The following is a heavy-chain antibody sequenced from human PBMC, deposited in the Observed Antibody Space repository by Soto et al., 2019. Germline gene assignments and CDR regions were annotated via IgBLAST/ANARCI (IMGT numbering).Heavy chain of an antibody. Sequence: QVQLVQSGAEVKKPGSSVKVSCKASGGTFSSYTISWVRQAPGQGLEWMGRIIPILGIANYAQKFQGRVTNTADKSPSTAYRELSSLRSEDTAVYYCARVISHYGDYAAAFDIWGQGTMVTVSS. V-gene: IGHV1-69*02. CDR1: GGTFSSYT. CDR2: IIPILGIA. J-gene: IGHJ3*02. D-gene: IGHD4-17*01. CDR3: ARVISHYGDYAAAFDI.